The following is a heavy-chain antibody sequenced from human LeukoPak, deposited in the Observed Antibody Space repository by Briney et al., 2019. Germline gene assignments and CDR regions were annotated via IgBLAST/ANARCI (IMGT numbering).Heavy chain of an antibody. CDR2: IYYSGST. V-gene: IGHV4-31*03. Sequence: PSETLSLTCTVSGGSISSGGYSSSWIRQHPGKGLEWIGYIYYSGSTYYNPSLTSRVTMSVDTSKNQFSLKLSSVTAADTAIYYCARDHTETSSLNFRNYYYYGMDIWGQGTTVIVSS. D-gene: IGHD4-11*01. J-gene: IGHJ6*02. CDR1: GGSISSGGYS. CDR3: ARDHTETSSLNFRNYYYYGMDI.